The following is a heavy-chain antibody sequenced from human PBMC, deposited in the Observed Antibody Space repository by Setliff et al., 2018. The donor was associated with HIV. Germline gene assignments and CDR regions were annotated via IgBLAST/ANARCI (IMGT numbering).Heavy chain of an antibody. CDR2: IYPSDSDT. CDR3: ARHRADYVWGSYRYFNWFDP. Sequence: GESLKISCKASGYIFTTYWIGWVRQMPGKGLEWMGVIYPSDSDTRYNPSFQGHVTISVDTSISTAYLQRSSLKASDTAMYYCARHRADYVWGSYRYFNWFDPWGQGTLVTSPQ. CDR1: GYIFTTYW. J-gene: IGHJ5*02. D-gene: IGHD3-16*02. V-gene: IGHV5-51*01.